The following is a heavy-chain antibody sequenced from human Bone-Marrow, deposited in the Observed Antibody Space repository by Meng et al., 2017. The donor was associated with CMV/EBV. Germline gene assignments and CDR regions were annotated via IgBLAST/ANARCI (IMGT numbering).Heavy chain of an antibody. D-gene: IGHD3-9*01. CDR3: ATGKSFDILSFYYPLIGALDM. CDR1: GDSVSSGSHY. CDR2: IYHTGST. Sequence: SETLSLTCTVSGDSVSSGSHYWSWIRQPPGKGLEWIGHIYHTGSTNYNPSLQSRVTISVDTSKNQLSLKLSSMTAADTAIYYCATGKSFDILSFYYPLIGALDMWGQGTMVTVSS. J-gene: IGHJ3*02. V-gene: IGHV4-61*01.